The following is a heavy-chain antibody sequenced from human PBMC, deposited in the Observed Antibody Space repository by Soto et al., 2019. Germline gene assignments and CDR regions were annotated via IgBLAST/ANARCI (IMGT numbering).Heavy chain of an antibody. J-gene: IGHJ4*02. CDR1: GYSFTSYW. D-gene: IGHD2-2*02. Sequence: GESLKISCRGSGYSFTSYWIGWVRQMPGKGLEWMGIIYPGDSNTRYSPSFQGQVTISADKSISSAYLQWSSLKASDTATYYCARQGYCSNTACYTVDYWGQGTLVTVSS. CDR3: ARQGYCSNTACYTVDY. CDR2: IYPGDSNT. V-gene: IGHV5-51*01.